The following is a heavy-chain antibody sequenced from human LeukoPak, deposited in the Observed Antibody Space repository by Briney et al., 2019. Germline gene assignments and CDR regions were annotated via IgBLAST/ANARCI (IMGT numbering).Heavy chain of an antibody. CDR3: AWEGYYGDYDVFDY. V-gene: IGHV4-4*07. CDR2: IYTSGST. D-gene: IGHD4-17*01. J-gene: IGHJ4*02. CDR1: GGSISSYY. Sequence: SETLSLTCTVSGGSISSYYWSWLRQPPGKGLEWIGRIYTSGSTNYNPSLKSRVTMSVDTSKNQFSLKLSSVTAADTAVYYCAWEGYYGDYDVFDYWGQGTLVTVSS.